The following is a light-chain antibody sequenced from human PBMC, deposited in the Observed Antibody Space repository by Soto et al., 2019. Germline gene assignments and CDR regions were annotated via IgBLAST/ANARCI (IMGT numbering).Light chain of an antibody. J-gene: IGKJ1*01. CDR2: GVS. CDR1: QSVTSNY. Sequence: EVVMTQSPATLSVSPGERATLSCRASQSVTSNYLAWYQQKPGQAPRLLIYGVSSRATGVPDRFSGSGSGTDFTLTVSGLETEDFAAYYCQQRTNSPPWTFGQGTRVELK. V-gene: IGKV3D-20*02. CDR3: QQRTNSPPWT.